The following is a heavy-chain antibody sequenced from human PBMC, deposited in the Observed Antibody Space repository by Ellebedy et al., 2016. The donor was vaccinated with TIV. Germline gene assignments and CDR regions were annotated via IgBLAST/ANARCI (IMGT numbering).Heavy chain of an antibody. D-gene: IGHD6-13*01. CDR1: GYIFTSHD. J-gene: IGHJ4*02. Sequence: ASVKVSCXTSGYIFTSHDINWVRQATGQGLEWMGWMNPDRGNTGYAQKFQGRVTMTRNTSISTAYMELSSLTSEDTAVYYCAKPADPNPGYSASWATYFDYWGQGTLVTVSS. V-gene: IGHV1-8*01. CDR3: AKPADPNPGYSASWATYFDY. CDR2: MNPDRGNT.